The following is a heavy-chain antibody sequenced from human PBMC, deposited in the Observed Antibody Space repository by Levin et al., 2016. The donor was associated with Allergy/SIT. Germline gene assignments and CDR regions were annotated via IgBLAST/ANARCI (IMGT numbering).Heavy chain of an antibody. CDR2: IYHSGST. D-gene: IGHD3-10*01. CDR3: ARKVRRLLTEWFDP. J-gene: IGHJ5*02. Sequence: WIRQPPGKGLEWIGEIYHSGSTNYNPSLKSRVTISVDKSKNQFSLKLSSVTAADTAVYYCARKVRRLLTEWFDPWGQGTLVTVSS. V-gene: IGHV4-4*02.